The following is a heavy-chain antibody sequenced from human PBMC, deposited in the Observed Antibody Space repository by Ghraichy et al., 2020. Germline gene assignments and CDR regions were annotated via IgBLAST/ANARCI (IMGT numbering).Heavy chain of an antibody. CDR2: IKSDGSDT. J-gene: IGHJ4*02. CDR3: ARDPYGDYKYGGTDY. Sequence: GGSLRLSCAASGFTFSRHWMSWVRQAPGKGLEWVASIKSDGSDTFYVDSVQGRFTISRDNAKNSVSLEMNSLRVEDTAVYYCARDPYGDYKYGGTDYWGQGTLVSVSS. CDR1: GFTFSRHW. D-gene: IGHD4-17*01. V-gene: IGHV3-7*01.